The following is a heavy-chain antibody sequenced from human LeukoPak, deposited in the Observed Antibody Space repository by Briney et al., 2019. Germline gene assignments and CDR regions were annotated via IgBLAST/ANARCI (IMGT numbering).Heavy chain of an antibody. V-gene: IGHV3-11*05. CDR3: ARAYNRYDSSGFYVY. D-gene: IGHD3-22*01. Sequence: GGSLRLSCATSGCTFNDYYMSWIRLAPRKGLEWLSFISSSSSHTKYAESVKGRFTISRDNARHSLFLQMNSLRAEDTAVYYCARAYNRYDSSGFYVYWGQGTLVTVSS. CDR2: ISSSSSHT. J-gene: IGHJ4*02. CDR1: GCTFNDYY.